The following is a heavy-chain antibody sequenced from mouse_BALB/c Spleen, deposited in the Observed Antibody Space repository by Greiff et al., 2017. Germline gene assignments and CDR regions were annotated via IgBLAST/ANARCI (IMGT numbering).Heavy chain of an antibody. D-gene: IGHD1-1*01. CDR3: AREETSYGAWFAY. CDR2: IWAGGST. V-gene: IGHV2-9*02. Sequence: VKLMESGPGLVAPSQSLSITCTVSGFSLTSYGVHWVRQPPGKGLEWLGVIWAGGSTNYNSALMSRLSISKDNSKSQVFLKMNSLQTDDTAMYYCAREETSYGAWFAYWGQGTLVTVSA. CDR1: GFSLTSYG. J-gene: IGHJ3*01.